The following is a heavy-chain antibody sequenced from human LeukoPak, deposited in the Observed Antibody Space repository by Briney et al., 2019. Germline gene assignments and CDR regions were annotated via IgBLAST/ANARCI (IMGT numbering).Heavy chain of an antibody. Sequence: PGGSLRLSCAASGFTVSSNYMNWVRQAPGKGLEWVSAISGSGGSTYYADSVKGRFTISRDNSKNTLYLQMNSLRGEDTAVYYCAKDQIRDYYGSSGYLAIDYWGQGTLVTVSS. CDR2: ISGSGGST. V-gene: IGHV3-23*01. D-gene: IGHD3-22*01. CDR1: GFTVSSNY. J-gene: IGHJ4*02. CDR3: AKDQIRDYYGSSGYLAIDY.